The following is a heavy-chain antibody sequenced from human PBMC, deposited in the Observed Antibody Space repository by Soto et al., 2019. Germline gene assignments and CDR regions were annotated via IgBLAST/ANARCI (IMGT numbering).Heavy chain of an antibody. V-gene: IGHV1-69*12. Sequence: QVQLVQSGAEVKKPGSSVKVSCKASGGTFSSYAISWVRQAPGQGLEWMGGIIPIFGTANYAQKFQGRVTITGDESTSTAYMEVSSLRSEDTAVYYCARARGYCISTSCYYYGMDVWGQGTTVTVSS. CDR1: GGTFSSYA. J-gene: IGHJ6*02. CDR3: ARARGYCISTSCYYYGMDV. CDR2: IIPIFGTA. D-gene: IGHD2-2*01.